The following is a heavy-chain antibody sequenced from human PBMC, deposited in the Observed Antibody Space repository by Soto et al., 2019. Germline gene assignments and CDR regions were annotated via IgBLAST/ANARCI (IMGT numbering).Heavy chain of an antibody. CDR1: GFTLSSHS. J-gene: IGHJ3*02. Sequence: EVQLVESGGGLVKPGGSLRVSCAASGFTLSSHSMNWVRQAPGKGLEWVSFIGSNSHYIYYADSVKGRFTISRDNAKNSVYPQMSSRKAEDTAVYACARDRTTGTTYAWDAFDTWGQGTMVTVSS. D-gene: IGHD1-1*01. CDR2: IGSNSHYI. V-gene: IGHV3-21*06. CDR3: ARDRTTGTTYAWDAFDT.